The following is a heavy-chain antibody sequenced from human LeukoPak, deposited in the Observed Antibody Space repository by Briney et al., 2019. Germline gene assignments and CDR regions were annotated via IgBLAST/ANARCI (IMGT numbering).Heavy chain of an antibody. CDR2: INHSGST. CDR3: ARGGSPGYCSSTSCYLYYYYMDV. J-gene: IGHJ6*03. D-gene: IGHD2-2*01. V-gene: IGHV4-34*01. CDR1: GGSFSGYY. Sequence: SETLSLTCAVYGGSFSGYYWSWIRQPPGKGLEWIGGINHSGSTNYNPSLKSRVTISVDTSKNQFSLKLSSVTAADTAVYYCARGGSPGYCSSTSCYLYYYYMDVCGKGTTVTVSS.